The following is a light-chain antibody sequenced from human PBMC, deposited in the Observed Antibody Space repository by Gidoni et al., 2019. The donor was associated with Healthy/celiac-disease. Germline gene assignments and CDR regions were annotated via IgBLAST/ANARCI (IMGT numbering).Light chain of an antibody. CDR2: YDS. V-gene: IGLV3-21*04. CDR3: QVWDSSSDHYV. J-gene: IGLJ1*01. CDR1: NIGSKS. Sequence: SYVLTQPPSVSVAPGKTARITGGGTNIGSKSVHWYQQKPGQAPVLVIYYDSDRPSGIPERFSGSNSGNTATLTISRVEAGDEADYYCQVWDSSSDHYVFGTGTKVTVL.